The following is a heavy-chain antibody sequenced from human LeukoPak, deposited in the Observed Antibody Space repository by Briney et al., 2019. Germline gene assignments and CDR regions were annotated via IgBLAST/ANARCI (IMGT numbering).Heavy chain of an antibody. Sequence: SVKVSCKASGGTLSSYAISWVRQAPGQGLEWMGRIIPILGIANYAQKFQGRVTITADKSTSTAYMELSSLRSEDTAVYSCARDERHDYTIDSWGQGTLVTVSS. V-gene: IGHV1-69*04. J-gene: IGHJ4*02. CDR1: GGTLSSYA. CDR3: ARDERHDYTIDS. CDR2: IIPILGIA. D-gene: IGHD4-11*01.